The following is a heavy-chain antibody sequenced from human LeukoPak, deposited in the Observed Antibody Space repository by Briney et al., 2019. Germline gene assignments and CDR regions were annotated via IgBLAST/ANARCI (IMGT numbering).Heavy chain of an antibody. D-gene: IGHD3-10*01. V-gene: IGHV3-23*01. Sequence: GGSLRLSCAASGFTFSSYAMSWVRQAPGKGLEWVSAISGRGGSTYYADSVKGRFTISRDNSKNTLYLQMNSLRAEDTAVYYCAKGDYYGSGSYGYWGQGTLVTVSS. J-gene: IGHJ4*02. CDR3: AKGDYYGSGSYGY. CDR2: ISGRGGST. CDR1: GFTFSSYA.